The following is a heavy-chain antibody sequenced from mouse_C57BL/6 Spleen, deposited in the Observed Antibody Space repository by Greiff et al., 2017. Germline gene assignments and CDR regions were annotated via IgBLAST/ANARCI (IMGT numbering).Heavy chain of an antibody. Sequence: EVKLVESGGGLVKPGGSLKLSCAASGFTFSDYGMHWVRQAPETGLEWVAYISSGSSTIYYADTVKGRFTISRDNAKNTLFLQMTSLRSEDTAMYYCARREFLTGTFAMDYWGQGTSVTVSS. D-gene: IGHD4-1*01. J-gene: IGHJ4*01. CDR2: ISSGSSTI. CDR1: GFTFSDYG. CDR3: ARREFLTGTFAMDY. V-gene: IGHV5-17*01.